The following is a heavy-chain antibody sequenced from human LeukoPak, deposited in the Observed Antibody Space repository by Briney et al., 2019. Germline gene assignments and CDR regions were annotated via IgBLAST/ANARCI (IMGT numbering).Heavy chain of an antibody. CDR3: AREKAEAETAGWKSGSSWYNYYYYYGMDV. CDR2: LYYSGSS. V-gene: IGHV4-39*07. D-gene: IGHD6-13*01. Sequence: SETLSLTCTVSGDSISSSNSYRGWIRQPPGKGLEWIGSLYYSGSSYYNPSLKSRVTISADTSKNQFSLKLSSVTAADTAVYYCAREKAEAETAGWKSGSSWYNYYYYYGMDVWGQGTTVTVSS. CDR1: GDSISSSNSY. J-gene: IGHJ6*02.